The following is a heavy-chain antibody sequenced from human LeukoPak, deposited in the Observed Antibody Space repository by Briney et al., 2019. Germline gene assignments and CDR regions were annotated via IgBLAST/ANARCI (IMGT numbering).Heavy chain of an antibody. D-gene: IGHD4-17*01. CDR2: ISGSGGRT. J-gene: IGHJ4*02. CDR3: AKRPADYGDDLFVC. CDR1: VFTFSRCR. V-gene: IGHV3-23*01. Sequence: PGGSVRLLCTVSVFTFSRCRMRWARQTPGKGLEWVSGISGSGGRTYQADSVKGRFTISRDNSKNTLYLQMSSLRAEDTAVYYCAKRPADYGDDLFVCWGQGTLVTVSS.